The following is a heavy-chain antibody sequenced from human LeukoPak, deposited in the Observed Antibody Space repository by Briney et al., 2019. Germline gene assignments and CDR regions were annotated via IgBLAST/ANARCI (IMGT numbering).Heavy chain of an antibody. J-gene: IGHJ4*02. Sequence: GESLKISCKGLGYSFSNYWNAWVRQRPGKGLEWMGIIYPGGSETRYDPSFQGQVTISADSSTSTAYLQWSSLRASDTAMYYCARASRDGYNQNFDHWGQGTLVTVSS. V-gene: IGHV5-51*01. CDR3: ARASRDGYNQNFDH. CDR1: GYSFSNYW. CDR2: IYPGGSET. D-gene: IGHD5-24*01.